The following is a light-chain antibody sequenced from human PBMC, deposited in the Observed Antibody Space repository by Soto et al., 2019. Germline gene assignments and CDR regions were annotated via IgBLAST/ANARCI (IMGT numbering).Light chain of an antibody. V-gene: IGKV1-5*03. CDR2: KAS. CDR3: QQYNDNWT. Sequence: DIQMTQSPSTLSASVGDRVTITCRASQSISSWLAWHQQKPGKAPRLLIYKASNLESGVASRFSGSGSGTEFTLTITSLQPDDSAIYYCQQYNDNWTVGQGTKVEIK. CDR1: QSISSW. J-gene: IGKJ1*01.